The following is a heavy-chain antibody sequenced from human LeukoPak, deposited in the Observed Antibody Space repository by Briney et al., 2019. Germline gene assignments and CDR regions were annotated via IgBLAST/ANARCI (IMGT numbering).Heavy chain of an antibody. CDR1: VFTFSSDS. CDR2: ISSSSSYI. J-gene: IGHJ6*04. CDR3: ASLGGSTGTQKPPRDV. Sequence: PVGSLRLSRAASVFTFSSDSMNWVRQAPGKGLECVSSISSSSSYIYYADSVKGGFTISRDNAKNSLYLQMNRLRAEDTAVYYCASLGGSTGTQKPPRDVWGKGTTVTVSS. V-gene: IGHV3-21*01. D-gene: IGHD1-14*01.